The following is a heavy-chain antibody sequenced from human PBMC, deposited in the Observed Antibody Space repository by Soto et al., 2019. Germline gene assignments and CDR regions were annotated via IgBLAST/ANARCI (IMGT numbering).Heavy chain of an antibody. CDR2: ISAYNGNT. CDR1: GYTFTSYG. D-gene: IGHD3-10*01. V-gene: IGHV1-18*01. J-gene: IGHJ4*02. CDR3: ARVVLYYYGSGSYYLDY. Sequence: ASVKVSCKASGYTFTSYGISWVRQAPGQGLEWMGWISAYNGNTNYAQKLQGRVTMTTDTSTSTAYMELRSLRSDDTAVYYCARVVLYYYGSGSYYLDYWGQGTLVTAPQ.